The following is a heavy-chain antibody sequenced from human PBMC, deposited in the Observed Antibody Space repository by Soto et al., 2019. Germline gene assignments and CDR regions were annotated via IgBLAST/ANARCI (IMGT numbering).Heavy chain of an antibody. CDR3: IDGGAIGPPPLDP. CDR2: MNPNTGNT. V-gene: IGHV1-8*02. D-gene: IGHD2-21*01. J-gene: IGHJ5*02. CDR1: EDTFTHYD. Sequence: QVELVQSGAEVKKPGASVKVSCQASEDTFTHYDINWVRQATGQGLEWMGWMNPNTGNTDYAHKFQGRLTMTRDTSTRTVYMELSNLRSDDTAVYYCIDGGAIGPPPLDPWGQGTLVIVSS.